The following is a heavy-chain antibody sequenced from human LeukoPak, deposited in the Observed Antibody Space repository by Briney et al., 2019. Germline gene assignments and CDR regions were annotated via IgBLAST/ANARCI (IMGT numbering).Heavy chain of an antibody. CDR2: ISSGGTI. D-gene: IGHD3-10*01. J-gene: IGHJ3*02. CDR3: GAGRQFVGAFDI. CDR1: GFTFSSYE. Sequence: GGSLRLSCAASGFTFSSYELYWVRQAPGKGLEWVSYISSGGTIKYADSVKGQFTISRDDAKKSLYLQMNSLRAEDTAIYYCGAGRQFVGAFDIWGQGTLVTVSS. V-gene: IGHV3-48*03.